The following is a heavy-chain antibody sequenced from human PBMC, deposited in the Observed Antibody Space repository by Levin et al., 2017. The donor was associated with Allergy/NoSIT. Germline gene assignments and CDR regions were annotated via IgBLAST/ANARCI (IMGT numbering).Heavy chain of an antibody. CDR3: ARTHDYGDYYFDY. V-gene: IGHV4-30-4*01. J-gene: IGHJ4*02. CDR1: GGSIRGSNYY. D-gene: IGHD4-17*01. Sequence: SQTLSLTCTVSGGSIRGSNYYWSWIRQPPGKGLEWIGYIYYSGNTYYNPSLKSRVAISVDTSKNQFSLKLSSLTAADTAMYFCARTHDYGDYYFDYWGQGAPVTVSS. CDR2: IYYSGNT.